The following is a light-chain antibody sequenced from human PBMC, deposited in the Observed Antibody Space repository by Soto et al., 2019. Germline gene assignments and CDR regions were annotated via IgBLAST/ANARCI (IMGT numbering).Light chain of an antibody. CDR2: DAS. CDR3: QQYDNLPPFT. CDR1: QDISNY. J-gene: IGKJ3*01. V-gene: IGKV1-33*01. Sequence: DLQMTQSPSSLSASVGDRVTITCQASQDISNYLNWYQQKPGKAPQLLIYDASNLETGVPSRFSGSGSGTDFTFTISSLQPEDIATYYCQQYDNLPPFTFGPGTKVDI.